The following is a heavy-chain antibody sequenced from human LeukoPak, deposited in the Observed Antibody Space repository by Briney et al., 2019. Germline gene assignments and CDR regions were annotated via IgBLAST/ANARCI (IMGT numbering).Heavy chain of an antibody. V-gene: IGHV3-30*02. CDR2: IRYDGSNQ. Sequence: PGGSLRLSCAASGFTFSSYWMTWVRQTPGKGLEWVSFIRYDGSNQYYADSVKGRFTISRDNSKNTLYLQMNSLKPEDTAVYFCARGYGESHFDYWGQGTLVTVSS. J-gene: IGHJ4*02. CDR1: GFTFSSYW. CDR3: ARGYGESHFDY. D-gene: IGHD5-18*01.